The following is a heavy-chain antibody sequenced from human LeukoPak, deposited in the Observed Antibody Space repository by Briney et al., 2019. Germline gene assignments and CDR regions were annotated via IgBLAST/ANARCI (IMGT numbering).Heavy chain of an antibody. Sequence: PGGSLRLSCAASGFTFSSYAMSWVRQAPGKGLEWVSGISGSGGTTYYADSVKGRFTISRDNSKNTLYLQMNSLRAEDTAVYYCARDRSPIAARPGHGFDPWGQGTLVTVSS. CDR2: ISGSGGTT. J-gene: IGHJ5*02. CDR1: GFTFSSYA. D-gene: IGHD6-6*01. CDR3: ARDRSPIAARPGHGFDP. V-gene: IGHV3-23*01.